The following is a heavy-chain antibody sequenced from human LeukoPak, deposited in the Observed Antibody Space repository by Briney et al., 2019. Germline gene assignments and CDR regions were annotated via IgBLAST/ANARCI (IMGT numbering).Heavy chain of an antibody. D-gene: IGHD5-12*01. CDR1: GGSISSYY. CDR3: ARVGVKWLHIDY. V-gene: IGHV4-59*01. CDR2: IYYSGST. J-gene: IGHJ4*02. Sequence: SETLSLTCTVSGGSISSYYWSWIRQPPGKGLEWIGYIYYSGSTNYNPSLKSRVTISVDTSKNQFSLKLSSVTAADTAVYYCARVGVKWLHIDYWGQGTLATVSS.